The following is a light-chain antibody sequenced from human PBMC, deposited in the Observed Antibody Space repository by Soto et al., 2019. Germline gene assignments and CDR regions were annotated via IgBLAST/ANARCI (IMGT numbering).Light chain of an antibody. CDR1: SSDIGSSNL. V-gene: IGLV2-23*01. CDR3: CSYEGSKTYV. J-gene: IGLJ1*01. Sequence: QSVLTQPASVSGSPGQSITISCTGTSSDIGSSNLVSWYQDHPGKAPKLIIYEATQRPSGISYRFSGSKSGNTASLTISGLQAEDEADYYCCSYEGSKTYVFGTGTKVTVL. CDR2: EAT.